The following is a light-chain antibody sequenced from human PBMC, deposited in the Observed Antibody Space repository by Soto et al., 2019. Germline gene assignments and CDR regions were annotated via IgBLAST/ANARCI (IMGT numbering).Light chain of an antibody. Sequence: DIQMTQSPSSLSASVGDRVTITCQASQDIKNYLGWYQQKPGKAPKRLIYDASSLESGVPSRFSGSGSGTEFTLTISSLQPDDFATYYCQQYNSYSWTFGQGTKVDIK. CDR1: QDIKNY. CDR3: QQYNSYSWT. V-gene: IGKV1-5*01. J-gene: IGKJ1*01. CDR2: DAS.